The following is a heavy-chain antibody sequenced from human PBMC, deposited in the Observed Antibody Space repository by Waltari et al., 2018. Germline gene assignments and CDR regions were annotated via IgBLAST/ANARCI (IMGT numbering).Heavy chain of an antibody. CDR1: GDSINSDSW. J-gene: IGHJ4*02. Sequence: QVQLQGSGPRLVKPSKTLFLTCAMSGDSINSDSWWTWVRQRPGETLEWIAETFHTGRTHNNPSLQSRGTILLDKANNQFSLEMNYVTAADTAVYYCARGGEYAWKVWGQGALVIVSS. V-gene: IGHV4-4*02. D-gene: IGHD2-21*01. CDR3: ARGGEYAWKV. CDR2: TFHTGRT.